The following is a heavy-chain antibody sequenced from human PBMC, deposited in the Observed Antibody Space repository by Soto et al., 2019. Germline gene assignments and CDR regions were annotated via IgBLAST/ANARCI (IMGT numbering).Heavy chain of an antibody. Sequence: LDTLSLTCPFSGCSLSSYYGSLLRPPPGKGLEWIGYIYYSGSTNYNPSLKSRVTISVDTSKNQFSLKLSSVTAADTAVYYCARDNPGSGSYDYWGQGTLVTVSS. D-gene: IGHD3-10*01. CDR2: IYYSGST. CDR1: GCSLSSYY. CDR3: ARDNPGSGSYDY. V-gene: IGHV4-59*01. J-gene: IGHJ4*02.